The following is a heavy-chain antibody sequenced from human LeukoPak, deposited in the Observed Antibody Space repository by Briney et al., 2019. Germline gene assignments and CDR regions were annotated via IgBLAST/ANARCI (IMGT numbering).Heavy chain of an antibody. V-gene: IGHV4-59*08. Sequence: SETLSLTCTVSGGSISTYYWCWIRQPPGKRLEWIGYISYTESTNYNPSLKSRVTISLDTSKNQFSLKLSSVTAADTAVYYCARPSCTSSSCYAYDAFDIWGQGTMVTVSS. CDR1: GGSISTYY. CDR3: ARPSCTSSSCYAYDAFDI. CDR2: ISYTEST. J-gene: IGHJ3*02. D-gene: IGHD2-2*01.